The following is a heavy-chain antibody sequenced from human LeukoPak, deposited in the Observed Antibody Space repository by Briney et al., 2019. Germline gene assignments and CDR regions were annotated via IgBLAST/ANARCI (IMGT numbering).Heavy chain of an antibody. CDR2: ITPNSGGT. J-gene: IGHJ4*02. Sequence: GASVKVSCKASGYTFTGYYMHWARQAPGQGLEWMGRITPNSGGTNYAQKFQGRVIMTRDTSISTAYVELSRLRSDDTAVYYCARGTTVIQTLDYWGQGTLVTVSS. CDR1: GYTFTGYY. CDR3: ARGTTVIQTLDY. D-gene: IGHD4-17*01. V-gene: IGHV1-2*06.